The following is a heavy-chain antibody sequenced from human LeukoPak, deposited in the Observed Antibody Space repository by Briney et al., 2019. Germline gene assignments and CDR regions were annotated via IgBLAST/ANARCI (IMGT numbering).Heavy chain of an antibody. Sequence: PGGTLRLSCAASGLTFSSYGMSWVRQAPGKGLEWVSAISGSGGSTYYADSVKGRFTISRDNSKNTLYLQMNSLRAEDTAVYYCAKAVVAARDACFDYWGQGTLVTVSP. D-gene: IGHD2-15*01. J-gene: IGHJ4*02. CDR2: ISGSGGST. CDR3: AKAVVAARDACFDY. V-gene: IGHV3-23*01. CDR1: GLTFSSYG.